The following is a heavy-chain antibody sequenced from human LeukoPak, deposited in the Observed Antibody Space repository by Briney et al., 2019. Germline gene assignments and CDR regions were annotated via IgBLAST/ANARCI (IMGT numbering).Heavy chain of an antibody. J-gene: IGHJ4*02. Sequence: PSETLSLTCTVSGGSISSYYWSWIRQPPGKGLEWIGYIYYSGSTNYNPSLKSRVTLSVDTSKNQFSLKLSSVTAADTAVYYCARAGIVVALDYWGQGTLVTVSS. CDR1: GGSISSYY. V-gene: IGHV4-59*01. CDR2: IYYSGST. D-gene: IGHD3-22*01. CDR3: ARAGIVVALDY.